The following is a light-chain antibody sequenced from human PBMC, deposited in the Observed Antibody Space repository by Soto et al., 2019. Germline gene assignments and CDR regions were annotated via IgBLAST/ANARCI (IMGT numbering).Light chain of an antibody. Sequence: QSALTQPASVSGSPGQSITISCTGTSSDVGCYNLVSWYQQHPGKAPKLMIYEVSKRPSGVSNRFSGPKSGNTASLTISGLQAEDEADYYCCSYAGGPHGVFGGGTKLTVL. CDR3: CSYAGGPHGV. V-gene: IGLV2-23*02. CDR1: SSDVGCYNL. J-gene: IGLJ3*02. CDR2: EVS.